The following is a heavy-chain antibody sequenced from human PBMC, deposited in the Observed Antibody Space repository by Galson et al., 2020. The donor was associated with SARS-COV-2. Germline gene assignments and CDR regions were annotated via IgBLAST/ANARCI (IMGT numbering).Heavy chain of an antibody. CDR1: GFTFSSYD. J-gene: IGHJ4*02. V-gene: IGHV3-33*01. CDR2: IWYDGSNK. Sequence: GGSLRLSCAASGFTFSSYDMHWVRQAPGKGLEWVAVIWYDGSNKYYADSVKGRFTIARDNSKNTPYLKMNSLRAEDTAVYYCAREGAGGAAGVDYWGQGTLVTVSS. D-gene: IGHD1-26*01. CDR3: AREGAGGAAGVDY.